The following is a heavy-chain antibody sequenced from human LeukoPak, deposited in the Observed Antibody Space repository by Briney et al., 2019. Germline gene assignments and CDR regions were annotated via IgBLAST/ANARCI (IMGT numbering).Heavy chain of an antibody. V-gene: IGHV3-21*01. Sequence: GGSLRLSCAASGFTFSSYSMNWVRQAPGKGLEWVSSISSSSSYIYYADSVKGRFTISRDNAKNSLYLQMNSLRAEDTAVYYCARGGSGWSGFYYYYYYMDVWGKGTTVTVSS. J-gene: IGHJ6*03. D-gene: IGHD6-19*01. CDR1: GFTFSSYS. CDR3: ARGGSGWSGFYYYYYYMDV. CDR2: ISSSSSYI.